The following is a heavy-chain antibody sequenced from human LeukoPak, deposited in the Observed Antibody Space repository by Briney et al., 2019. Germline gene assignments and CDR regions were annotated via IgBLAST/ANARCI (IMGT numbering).Heavy chain of an antibody. CDR2: INPNSGGT. Sequence: GASVKVSCKASGYTFTGYYMHWVRQAPGQGLEWMGWINPNSGGTNYAQKLQGRVTMTTDTSTSTAYMELRSLRSDDTAVYYCARDRAPVLLWFGESLTRYNWFDPWGQGTLVTVSS. V-gene: IGHV1-2*02. J-gene: IGHJ5*02. CDR3: ARDRAPVLLWFGESLTRYNWFDP. CDR1: GYTFTGYY. D-gene: IGHD3-10*01.